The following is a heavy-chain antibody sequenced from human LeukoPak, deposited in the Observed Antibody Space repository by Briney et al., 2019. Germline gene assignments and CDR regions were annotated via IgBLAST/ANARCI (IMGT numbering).Heavy chain of an antibody. Sequence: ASVKVSCKASGYTFTSYGISWVRQAPGQGLEWIGWISVYNGNTIYAQKLQGRVTMTTDTSTSTAYMELRSLQSDDTAVYYCARAVSFSGSAVTGGAHWGQGTLVTVSP. CDR1: GYTFTSYG. CDR2: ISVYNGNT. D-gene: IGHD6-19*01. J-gene: IGHJ4*02. CDR3: ARAVSFSGSAVTGGAH. V-gene: IGHV1-18*01.